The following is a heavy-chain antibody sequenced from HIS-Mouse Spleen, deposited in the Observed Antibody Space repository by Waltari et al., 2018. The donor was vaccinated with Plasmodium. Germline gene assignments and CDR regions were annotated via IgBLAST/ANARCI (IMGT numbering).Heavy chain of an antibody. D-gene: IGHD6-13*01. V-gene: IGHV4-34*01. CDR3: ASKPGIAAAGPDY. CDR1: GGSFSGYY. CDR2: INHSGST. J-gene: IGHJ4*02. Sequence: QVQLQQWGAGLLKPSETLSLTCAVYGGSFSGYYWSWIRQPPGKGLEWIGEINHSGSTNYNPSLKSRVTIAVYPSKNQFALKLGSVTAADTAVYYGASKPGIAAAGPDYWGQGTLVTVSS.